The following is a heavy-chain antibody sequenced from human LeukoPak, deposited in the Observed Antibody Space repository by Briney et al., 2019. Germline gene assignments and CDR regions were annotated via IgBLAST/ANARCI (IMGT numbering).Heavy chain of an antibody. J-gene: IGHJ6*03. Sequence: PSETLSLTCTVSGGSISSSSCYWGWIRQPSGTGLEWIGTIYYSGSTYYAPSLKSRVTISVDTSKNQFSLKLSSVTAADTAVYYCARGVYSSTWGNMDVWGKGTTVTVSS. V-gene: IGHV4-39*07. CDR1: GGSISSSSCY. D-gene: IGHD6-13*01. CDR3: ARGVYSSTWGNMDV. CDR2: IYYSGST.